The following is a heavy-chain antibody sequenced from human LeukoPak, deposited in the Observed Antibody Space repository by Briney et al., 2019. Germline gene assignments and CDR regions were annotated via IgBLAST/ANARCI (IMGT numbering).Heavy chain of an antibody. Sequence: GGSLRPSCAASGFTLSSYAMSWVRQAPGKGLEWVSSISASGGSTNYADSVKGRFTISRDNSKNTVYLQMNSLRAEDTAVYYCAKVMKGSERLTMVRGVIIKTAGLYYMDVWGKGTTVTVSS. CDR3: AKVMKGSERLTMVRGVIIKTAGLYYMDV. CDR1: GFTLSSYA. CDR2: ISASGGST. D-gene: IGHD3-10*01. V-gene: IGHV3-23*01. J-gene: IGHJ6*03.